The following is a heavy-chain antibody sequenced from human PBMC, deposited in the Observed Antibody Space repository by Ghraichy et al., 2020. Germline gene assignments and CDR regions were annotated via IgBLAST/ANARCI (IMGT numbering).Heavy chain of an antibody. J-gene: IGHJ4*02. CDR1: GFTFSSYA. CDR2: ISGSGGST. D-gene: IGHD2-2*01. Sequence: GGSLRLSCAASGFTFSSYAMNWVRQAPGKGLEWVSAISGSGGSTYYADSVKGRFTISRDNSKNTLYLQMNSLRAEDTAVYYCAKVGYCSSTSCYSTLFDYWGQGTLVTVSS. V-gene: IGHV3-23*01. CDR3: AKVGYCSSTSCYSTLFDY.